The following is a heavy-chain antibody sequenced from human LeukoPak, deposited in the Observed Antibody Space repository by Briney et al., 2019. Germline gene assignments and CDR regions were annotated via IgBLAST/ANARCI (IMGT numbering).Heavy chain of an antibody. CDR3: AKEVGDDYIWESYRYFDY. Sequence: GGSLRLSCAASGFXFSSYGIHWVRQAPGKGLEWVAVISYDGTNKYYADSVKGRFTISRDNFENTLYLQMNSLRAEDTAVYYCAKEVGDDYIWESYRYFDYWGQGTLVTVSS. J-gene: IGHJ4*02. V-gene: IGHV3-30*18. CDR1: GFXFSSYG. D-gene: IGHD3-16*02. CDR2: ISYDGTNK.